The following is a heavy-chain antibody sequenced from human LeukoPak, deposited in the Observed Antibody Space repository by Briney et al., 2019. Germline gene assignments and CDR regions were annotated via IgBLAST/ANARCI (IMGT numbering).Heavy chain of an antibody. Sequence: GGSLRLSCAASGFTFSSYAMSWVRQAPGKGLEWVSAIRGSGDRTHYADSVKGRFTISRDNSKNTLYLQMNSLRAEDTAVYYCARDPYSGTYGDTYYYYMDVWGKGTTVTISS. CDR1: GFTFSSYA. CDR2: IRGSGDRT. V-gene: IGHV3-23*01. J-gene: IGHJ6*03. CDR3: ARDPYSGTYGDTYYYYMDV. D-gene: IGHD1-26*01.